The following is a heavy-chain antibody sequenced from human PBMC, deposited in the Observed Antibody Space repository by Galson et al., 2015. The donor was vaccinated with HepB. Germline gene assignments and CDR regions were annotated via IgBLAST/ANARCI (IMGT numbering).Heavy chain of an antibody. CDR3: ARHGVNYGDYVWYSDV. V-gene: IGHV3-30*04. J-gene: IGHJ2*01. D-gene: IGHD4-17*01. CDR1: GFTFAKFP. CDR2: ISFDGRDA. Sequence: SLRLSCAASGFTFAKFPMHWVRQAPGRGLEWLTFISFDGRDAYYADSVKGRFTVSRDNSQNMLYLQMGNLRIEDSAVYFCARHGVNYGDYVWYSDVWGRGTQVTVSS.